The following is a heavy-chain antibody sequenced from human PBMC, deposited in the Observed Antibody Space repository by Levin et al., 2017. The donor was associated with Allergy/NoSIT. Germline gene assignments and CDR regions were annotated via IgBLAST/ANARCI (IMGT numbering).Heavy chain of an antibody. CDR2: IIPIFGTA. J-gene: IGHJ4*02. D-gene: IGHD2-8*01. CDR3: AREGANGNAFDY. V-gene: IGHV1-69*01. Sequence: KISCKASGGTFSSYAISWVRQAPGQGLEWMGGIIPIFGTANYAQKFQGRVTITADESTSTAYMELSSLRSEDTAVYYCAREGANGNAFDYWGQGTLVTVSS. CDR1: GGTFSSYA.